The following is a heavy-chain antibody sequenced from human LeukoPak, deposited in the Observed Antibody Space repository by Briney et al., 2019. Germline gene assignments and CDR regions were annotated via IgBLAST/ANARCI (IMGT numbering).Heavy chain of an antibody. V-gene: IGHV3-21*01. D-gene: IGHD3-22*01. Sequence: GGSLRLSCAASGFTFSSYSMNWVRQAPGKGLEWVSSISSSSSYIYYADSVKGRFTISRDNAKNSLYLQMNSLRAEDTAVYYWARDPPAYYYDSSGYRTFDYWGQGTLVTVSS. CDR1: GFTFSSYS. CDR2: ISSSSSYI. J-gene: IGHJ4*02. CDR3: ARDPPAYYYDSSGYRTFDY.